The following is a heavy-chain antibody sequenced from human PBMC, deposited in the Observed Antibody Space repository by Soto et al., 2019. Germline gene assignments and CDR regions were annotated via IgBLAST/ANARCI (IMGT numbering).Heavy chain of an antibody. J-gene: IGHJ4*02. D-gene: IGHD1-7*01. CDR3: EKDPRNWNYGYYFDY. CDR2: ISGSGGST. Sequence: GGSLRLSCAASGFTFSSYAMSWVRQAPGKGLEWVSAISGSGGSTYYADSVKGRFTISRDNSKNTLYLQMNSLRAEDTAVYDCEKDPRNWNYGYYFDYWGQGTLVTVSS. CDR1: GFTFSSYA. V-gene: IGHV3-23*01.